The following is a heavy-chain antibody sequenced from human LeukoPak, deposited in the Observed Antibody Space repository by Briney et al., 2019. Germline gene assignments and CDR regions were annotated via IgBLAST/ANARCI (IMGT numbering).Heavy chain of an antibody. J-gene: IGHJ4*02. D-gene: IGHD3-22*01. V-gene: IGHV1-69*05. CDR1: GGTFSSYA. Sequence: GASVKVSFKASGGTFSSYAISWVRQAPGQGLEWMGGIIPIFGTANYAQKFQGRVTMTTDTSTSTAYMELRSLRSDDTAVYYCARDAGYYYDSSGPNPLRGYFDYWGQGTLVTVSS. CDR3: ARDAGYYYDSSGPNPLRGYFDY. CDR2: IIPIFGTA.